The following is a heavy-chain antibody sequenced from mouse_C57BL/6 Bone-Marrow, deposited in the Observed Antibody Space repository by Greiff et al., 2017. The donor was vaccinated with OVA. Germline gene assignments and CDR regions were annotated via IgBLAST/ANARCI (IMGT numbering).Heavy chain of an antibody. CDR1: GYTFTSYW. J-gene: IGHJ2*01. Sequence: EVQLQQSGTVLARPGASVKMSCKTSGYTFTSYWMHWVKQGPGQGLEWIGDIYPGNSATSYNQKFKGRAKLTAVTSASTANMECSSMRNEDSEVTDCTRDENYRGSSSWGQGTTLTVSA. CDR3: TRDENYRGSSS. CDR2: IYPGNSAT. D-gene: IGHD1-1*01. V-gene: IGHV1-5*01.